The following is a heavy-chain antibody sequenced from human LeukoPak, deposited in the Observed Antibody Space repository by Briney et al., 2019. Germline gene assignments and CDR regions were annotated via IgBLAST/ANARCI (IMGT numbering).Heavy chain of an antibody. CDR1: GFTFSTSW. Sequence: GGSLRLSCAASGFTFSTSWMDWVRQAPGKGLEWVAHIKQDGSETYYVGSAKGRFTISRDNAKNSLYLQMDSLRVDDTAIYYCAKSLDYWGQGTLVTVSS. CDR3: AKSLDY. V-gene: IGHV3-7*01. J-gene: IGHJ4*02. CDR2: IKQDGSET.